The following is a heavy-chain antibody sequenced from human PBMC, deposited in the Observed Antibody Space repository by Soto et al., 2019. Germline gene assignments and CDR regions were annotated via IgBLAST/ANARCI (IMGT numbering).Heavy chain of an antibody. CDR2: ISYDGSNK. V-gene: IGHV3-30*18. CDR1: GFTFSSYG. Sequence: GGALRLSCAASGFTFSSYGMHWVRQAPGKGLEWVAVISYDGSNKYYADSVKGRFTISRDNSKNTLYLQMNSLRAEDTAVYYCAKEHDYGTKLRYSYLDYWGQGT. J-gene: IGHJ4*02. CDR3: AKEHDYGTKLRYSYLDY. D-gene: IGHD4-17*01.